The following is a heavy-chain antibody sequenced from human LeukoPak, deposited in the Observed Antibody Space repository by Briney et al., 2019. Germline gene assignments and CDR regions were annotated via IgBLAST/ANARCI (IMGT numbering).Heavy chain of an antibody. CDR1: GGSISSGSYY. J-gene: IGHJ5*02. CDR3: ARDSTDLWFDP. D-gene: IGHD2-21*02. V-gene: IGHV4-61*02. CDR2: IYTSGST. Sequence: SETLSLTCTVSGGSISSGSYYWSWIRQPAGKGLEWIGRIYTSGSTNYNPSLKSRVTISVDTSKNQFSLKLSSVTAADTAVYYCARDSTDLWFDPWGQGTLVTVSS.